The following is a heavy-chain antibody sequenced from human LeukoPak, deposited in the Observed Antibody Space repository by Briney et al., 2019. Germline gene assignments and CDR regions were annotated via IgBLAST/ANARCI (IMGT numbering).Heavy chain of an antibody. Sequence: GSLSLSFAASGFPFRSYEMNWGRQAPGKGLEGVSYISSAGGTVYYADSVKGRFTITRDNAKNSLFMQMNRPRDDCTDLYYSGTDSENCRHIDFWGKGTLVTVSS. CDR1: GFPFRSYE. CDR3: GTDSENCRHIDF. V-gene: IGHV3-48*03. D-gene: IGHD1-1*01. J-gene: IGHJ4*02. CDR2: ISSAGGTV.